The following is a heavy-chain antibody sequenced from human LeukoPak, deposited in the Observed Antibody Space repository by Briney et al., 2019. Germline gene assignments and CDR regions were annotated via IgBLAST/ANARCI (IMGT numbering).Heavy chain of an antibody. CDR3: ARQFGLRSWYLDY. V-gene: IGHV4-39*01. Sequence: SETLSLTCTVSGGSISSSSYYWGWIRQPPGKGLEWIGSIYYSGSTYYNPSLKSRVTISVDTSKNQFSLKLSSVTAADTAVYYCARQFGLRSWYLDYWGQGTLVTVSS. J-gene: IGHJ4*02. D-gene: IGHD6-13*01. CDR2: IYYSGST. CDR1: GGSISSSSYY.